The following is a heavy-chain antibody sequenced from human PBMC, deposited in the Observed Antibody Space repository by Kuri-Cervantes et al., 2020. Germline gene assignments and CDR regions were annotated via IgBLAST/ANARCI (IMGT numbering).Heavy chain of an antibody. Sequence: GGSLGLSCEGSGFTFNKFALHWVRQPPGGGLEWVALIAFDGSNKFFAESVRGRFTISRDNAKSTIYLHMNSLRSEDSAVYFCARDPTLFGVAHFDSWGQGTLVTVS. J-gene: IGHJ4*02. V-gene: IGHV3-30*01. D-gene: IGHD3-3*01. CDR2: IAFDGSNK. CDR1: GFTFNKFA. CDR3: ARDPTLFGVAHFDS.